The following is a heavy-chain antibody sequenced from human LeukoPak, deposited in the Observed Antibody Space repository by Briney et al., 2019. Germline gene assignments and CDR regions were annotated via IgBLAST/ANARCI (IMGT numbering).Heavy chain of an antibody. CDR3: TRASGTGYYYYYMDV. Sequence: GGSLRLSCTASGFTFGDYAMSWVRQAPGKGLEWVGFIRSKAYGGTTEYAASVKGRFTISRDDSKSIAYLQMNSLKTEDTAVYYCTRASGTGYYYYYMDVWGKGTTVTISS. D-gene: IGHD1-1*01. J-gene: IGHJ6*03. CDR2: IRSKAYGGTT. V-gene: IGHV3-49*04. CDR1: GFTFGDYA.